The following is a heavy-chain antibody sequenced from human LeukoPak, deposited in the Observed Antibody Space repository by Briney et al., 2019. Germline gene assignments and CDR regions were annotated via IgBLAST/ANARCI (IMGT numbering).Heavy chain of an antibody. CDR1: GFTFSSYS. Sequence: PGGSLRLSCAASGFTFSSYSMNWVRQAPGKGLEWVSSISSSSSYVYYADSVKGRFTISRDNAKNSLYLQMNSLRAEDTAVYYCARGIADYFDYWGQGTLVTVSS. CDR2: ISSSSSYV. CDR3: ARGIADYFDY. D-gene: IGHD6-13*01. V-gene: IGHV3-21*01. J-gene: IGHJ4*02.